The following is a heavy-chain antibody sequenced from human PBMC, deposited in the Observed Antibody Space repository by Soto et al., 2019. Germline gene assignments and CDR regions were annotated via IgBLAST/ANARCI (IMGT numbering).Heavy chain of an antibody. V-gene: IGHV1-24*01. Sequence: ASVTVSCKVSGYTLTELSMHWVRQAPGKGLEWMGGFDPEDGETIYAQKFQGSVTMTEDTSTDTAYMELSSLRSEDTAVYYCATATVLRFLEWSETAGAFDIWGQGTMVTVSS. CDR1: GYTLTELS. CDR2: FDPEDGET. D-gene: IGHD3-3*01. J-gene: IGHJ3*02. CDR3: ATATVLRFLEWSETAGAFDI.